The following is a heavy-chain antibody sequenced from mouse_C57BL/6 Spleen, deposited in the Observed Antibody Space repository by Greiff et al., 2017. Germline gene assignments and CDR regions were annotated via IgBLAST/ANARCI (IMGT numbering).Heavy chain of an antibody. Sequence: VQRVESGAELARPGASVKLSCKASGYTFTSYGISWVKQRTGQGLEWIGEIYPRSGNTYYNEKFKGKATLTADKSSSTAYMELRSLTSEDSAVYFCARGRDYYGNYEYYFDYWGQGTTLTVSS. V-gene: IGHV1-81*01. CDR3: ARGRDYYGNYEYYFDY. J-gene: IGHJ2*01. D-gene: IGHD2-1*01. CDR2: IYPRSGNT. CDR1: GYTFTSYG.